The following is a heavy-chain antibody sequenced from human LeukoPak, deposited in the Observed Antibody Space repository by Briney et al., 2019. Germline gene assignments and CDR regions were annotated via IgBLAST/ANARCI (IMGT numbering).Heavy chain of an antibody. V-gene: IGHV1-69*05. D-gene: IGHD1-26*01. CDR3: ARGGEYSGSYLDY. Sequence: SVKVSCKASGGTFSSYAISWVRQAPGQGLGWMGGIIPIFGTANYAQKFQGRVTITTDESTSTAYMELSSLRSEDTAVYYCARGGEYSGSYLDYWGQGTLVTVSS. CDR1: GGTFSSYA. CDR2: IIPIFGTA. J-gene: IGHJ4*02.